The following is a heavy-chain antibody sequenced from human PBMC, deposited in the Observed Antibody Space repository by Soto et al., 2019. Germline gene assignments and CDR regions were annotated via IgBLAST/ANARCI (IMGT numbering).Heavy chain of an antibody. Sequence: EVQLVESGGGLVKPGGSLRLSCAASGFTFSSYSMNWVRQAPGKGLEWVSSISSSSSYIYYADSVKGRFTISRDNAKNSHYLQMNSLRDEDTAVYYCAREGGAVADWFDPWGQGTLVTVSS. CDR2: ISSSSSYI. J-gene: IGHJ5*02. CDR3: AREGGAVADWFDP. V-gene: IGHV3-21*01. CDR1: GFTFSSYS. D-gene: IGHD6-19*01.